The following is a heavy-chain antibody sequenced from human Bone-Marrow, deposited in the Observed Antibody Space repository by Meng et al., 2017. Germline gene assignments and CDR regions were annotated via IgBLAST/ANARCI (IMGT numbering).Heavy chain of an antibody. CDR2: KKHSVST. D-gene: IGHD4-17*01. J-gene: IGHJ2*01. Sequence: QLQELGGGLFECSDTLSLPRPVYGGFFSGYFWSWIRHAPGKGLGWIGEKKHSVSTNSNPSLRSRLTRSADTSKNQFPLKPSSVTAADTAVYYCARGRVTTVTTPNWYFDLWGRGTLVTVSS. V-gene: IGHV4-34*01. CDR1: GGFFSGYF. CDR3: ARGRVTTVTTPNWYFDL.